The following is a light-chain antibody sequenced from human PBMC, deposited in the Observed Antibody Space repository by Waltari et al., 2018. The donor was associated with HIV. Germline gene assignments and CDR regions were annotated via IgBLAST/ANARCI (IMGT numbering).Light chain of an antibody. CDR1: QSLVYSDGNTY. CDR2: KVS. CDR3: MQGTHRPPT. Sequence: DVVMTQSPLSLPVTLRQPASISCRSSQSLVYSDGNTYLNWFHQRPGQSPRRLISKVSNRDSGVPDRFRGSGSGTDFTLIISRVEAEDVGVYYCMQGTHRPPTFGQGTRLEIK. J-gene: IGKJ5*01. V-gene: IGKV2-30*01.